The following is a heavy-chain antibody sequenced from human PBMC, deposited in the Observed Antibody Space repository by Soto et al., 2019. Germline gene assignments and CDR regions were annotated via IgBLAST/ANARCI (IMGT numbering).Heavy chain of an antibody. V-gene: IGHV4-30-4*01. J-gene: IGHJ4*02. D-gene: IGHD3-16*01. Sequence: QVQLQESGPGLVKPSQTLSLTCTVSGGSISSGDYYWSWIRQPPGKGLEWIGYIYYSGSTYYNPSLKSRVTISVDTSKNQFSLKLSSVTAADTAVYYCARGPGVITFGEPGTVDYWGQGTLVTVSS. CDR2: IYYSGST. CDR3: ARGPGVITFGEPGTVDY. CDR1: GGSISSGDYY.